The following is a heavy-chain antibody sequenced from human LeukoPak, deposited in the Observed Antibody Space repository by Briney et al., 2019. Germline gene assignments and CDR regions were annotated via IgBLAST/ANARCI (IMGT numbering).Heavy chain of an antibody. V-gene: IGHV1-2*02. Sequence: ASVKVSCKASGYIFTDHFMQWVRHAPGQGLEWMGWFNPNSGGTSYAQKFKGRVTMTRDTSISTAYMELSRLGSDDTAVYYCARDYELGTPGSAYEFFDYWGQGTLVTVSS. CDR2: FNPNSGGT. D-gene: IGHD3-10*01. CDR1: GYIFTDHF. CDR3: ARDYELGTPGSAYEFFDY. J-gene: IGHJ4*02.